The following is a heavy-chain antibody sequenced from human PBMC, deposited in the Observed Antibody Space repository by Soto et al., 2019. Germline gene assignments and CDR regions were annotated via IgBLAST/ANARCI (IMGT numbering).Heavy chain of an antibody. CDR2: IYYSGST. D-gene: IGHD5-18*01. CDR1: GGSISSYY. CDR3: ARSIEGGYSYGYYYYYYMDV. Sequence: QVQLQESGPGLVKPSETLSLTCTVSGGSISSYYWSWIRQPPGKGLEWIGYIYYSGSTNYNPSLKSRVTISVDTSKNQFSLKLSSVTAADTAVYYCARSIEGGYSYGYYYYYYMDVWGKGTTVTVSS. J-gene: IGHJ6*03. V-gene: IGHV4-59*01.